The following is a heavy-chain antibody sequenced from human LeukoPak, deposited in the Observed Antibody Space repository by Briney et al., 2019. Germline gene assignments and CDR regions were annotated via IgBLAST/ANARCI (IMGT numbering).Heavy chain of an antibody. CDR2: ISPRGDIT. CDR1: GFSFRSHG. CDR3: AKDGGTHFDH. D-gene: IGHD1-26*01. Sequence: GGSLRLSCAASGFSFRSHGMNWVRQAPGKGLEWVSGISPRGDITYYKDSVRGRFTISRDNFKNTVSLQLNSLRAEDTAMYYCAKDGGTHFDHWGQGTLVTVSS. V-gene: IGHV3-23*01. J-gene: IGHJ4*02.